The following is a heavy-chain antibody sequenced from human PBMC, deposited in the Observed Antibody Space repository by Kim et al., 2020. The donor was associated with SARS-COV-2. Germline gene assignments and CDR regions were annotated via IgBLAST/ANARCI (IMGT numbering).Heavy chain of an antibody. CDR3: ARDDYRSWEYGMDV. CDR2: IIPILGIA. V-gene: IGHV1-69*10. CDR1: GGTFSSYA. J-gene: IGHJ6*02. D-gene: IGHD4-17*01. Sequence: VKVSCMASGGTFSSYAISWVRQAPGQGLEWMGRIIPILGIANYAQKFQGRVTITADKSTSTAYMELSSLRSEDTAVYYCARDDYRSWEYGMDVWGQGTTVTVSS.